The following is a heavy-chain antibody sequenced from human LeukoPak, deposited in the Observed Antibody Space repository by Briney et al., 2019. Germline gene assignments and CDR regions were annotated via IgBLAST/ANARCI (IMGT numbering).Heavy chain of an antibody. CDR2: ISSNGNSA. D-gene: IGHD6-13*01. Sequence: PGGSLRLSCAASGFTFSSFAMHWVRQAPGKRLEYVSGISSNGNSAYYANSVKDRFTISRDNSKNTLYLQMGSLRTEDMAVYYCARPGWYSSSWPPFDAFDIWGQGTMVTVSS. CDR3: ARPGWYSSSWPPFDAFDI. V-gene: IGHV3-64*01. J-gene: IGHJ3*02. CDR1: GFTFSSFA.